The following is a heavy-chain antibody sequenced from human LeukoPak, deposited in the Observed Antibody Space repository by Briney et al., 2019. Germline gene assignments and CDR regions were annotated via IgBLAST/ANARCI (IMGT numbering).Heavy chain of an antibody. Sequence: ASVKVSCKASGYTFTSYGISWVRQAPGQGLESMGWISAYNGNTNYAQKLQGRVTMTTDTSTSTAYMELRSLRSDDTAVYYCAREYSSGWYVAFDYWGQGTLVTVSS. CDR3: AREYSSGWYVAFDY. CDR2: ISAYNGNT. D-gene: IGHD6-19*01. J-gene: IGHJ4*02. V-gene: IGHV1-18*01. CDR1: GYTFTSYG.